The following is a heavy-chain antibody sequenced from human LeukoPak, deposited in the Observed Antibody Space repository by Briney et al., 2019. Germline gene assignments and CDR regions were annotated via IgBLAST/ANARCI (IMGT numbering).Heavy chain of an antibody. CDR1: GYTLTELS. V-gene: IGHV1-24*01. Sequence: ASVKVSCKVSGYTLTELSMHWVRQAPGKGLEWMGGFDPEDGETIYAQKFRGRVTMTEDTSTDTAYMELSSLRSEGTAVYYCATHSYSSGSDAFDIWGQGTMVTVSS. CDR3: ATHSYSSGSDAFDI. D-gene: IGHD6-19*01. J-gene: IGHJ3*02. CDR2: FDPEDGET.